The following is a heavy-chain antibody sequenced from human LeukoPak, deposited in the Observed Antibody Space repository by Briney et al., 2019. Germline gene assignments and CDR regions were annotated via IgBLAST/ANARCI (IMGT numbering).Heavy chain of an antibody. CDR2: ISSSSSYI. Sequence: GGSLRLSCAASGFTFSSYSMNWVRQAPGKGLEWVSSISSSSSYIYYADSVKGRFTISRDNAKNSLYLQMNSLRAEDTAVYYCASALGAAARTSAFDIWGQGTMVTVSS. D-gene: IGHD6-13*01. CDR3: ASALGAAARTSAFDI. V-gene: IGHV3-21*01. J-gene: IGHJ3*02. CDR1: GFTFSSYS.